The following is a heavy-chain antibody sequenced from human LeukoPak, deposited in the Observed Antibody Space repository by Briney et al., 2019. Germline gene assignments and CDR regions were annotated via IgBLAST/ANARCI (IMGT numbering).Heavy chain of an antibody. CDR3: ARDGTKDLLWFGELPFDP. D-gene: IGHD3-10*01. V-gene: IGHV3-21*01. Sequence: PGGPLRLSCAASGFTFSSYSMNWVRQAPGKGLEWVSSISSSSSYIYYADSVKGRLTISRDNAKNSLYLQMNSLRAEDTAVYYCARDGTKDLLWFGELPFDPWGQGTLVTVSS. CDR1: GFTFSSYS. J-gene: IGHJ5*02. CDR2: ISSSSSYI.